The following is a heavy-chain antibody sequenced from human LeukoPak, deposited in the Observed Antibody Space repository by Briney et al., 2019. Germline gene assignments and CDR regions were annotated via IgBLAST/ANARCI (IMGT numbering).Heavy chain of an antibody. D-gene: IGHD6-6*01. Sequence: GGSLRLSCAASGFTFSSYAMSWVRQAPGKGLEWVSAISGSGGSTYYADSVKGRFTISRDNSKNTLYLQMNSLRAEDTAVYYCAKGGPYRQLLLRTGIDYWGQGTLVTVSS. CDR2: ISGSGGST. CDR3: AKGGPYRQLLLRTGIDY. V-gene: IGHV3-23*01. J-gene: IGHJ4*02. CDR1: GFTFSSYA.